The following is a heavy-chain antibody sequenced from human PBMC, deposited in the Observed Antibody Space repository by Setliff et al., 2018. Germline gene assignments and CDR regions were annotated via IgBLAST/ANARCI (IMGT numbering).Heavy chain of an antibody. J-gene: IGHJ4*02. V-gene: IGHV4-59*11. CDR1: GGSIGPHY. Sequence: PSETLSLTCTVSGGSIGPHYWSWIRQAPGKGLEWIGHIFYSDTAKYNPSLKGRATLSIDTSKNQFSLKVTSVTAADTAVYFCARGRNVAARLFDSWGQGTLVTVSS. CDR3: ARGRNVAARLFDS. D-gene: IGHD6-6*01. CDR2: IFYSDTA.